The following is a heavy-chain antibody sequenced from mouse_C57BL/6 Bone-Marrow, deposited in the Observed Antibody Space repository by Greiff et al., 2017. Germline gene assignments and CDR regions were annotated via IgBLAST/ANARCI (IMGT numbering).Heavy chain of an antibody. D-gene: IGHD2-3*01. J-gene: IGHJ3*01. CDR3: ARYDGYYFWCAY. Sequence: VQLQQSGAELARPGASVKLSCKASGYTFTSYGISWVKQRTGQGLEWIGEIYPRSGNTYYNEKFKGKATLTADKSSSTAYMELRSLTSEDSAVYFCARYDGYYFWCAYWGQGTLVTVSA. CDR1: GYTFTSYG. V-gene: IGHV1-81*01. CDR2: IYPRSGNT.